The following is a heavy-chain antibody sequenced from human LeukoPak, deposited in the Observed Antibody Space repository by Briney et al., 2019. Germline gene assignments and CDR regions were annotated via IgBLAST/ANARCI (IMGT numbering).Heavy chain of an antibody. D-gene: IGHD6-13*01. CDR1: GFTFDDYA. J-gene: IGHJ4*02. CDR2: ISWDGGST. CDR3: AKSSSSSSWGNIDY. Sequence: PGGSLRLSCAASGFTFDDYAMHWVRQAPGKGLEWVSLISWDGGSTYYADSVKGRFTISRDNSKNSLYLQMNSLRAEDTALYYCAKSSSSSSWGNIDYWGQGTLVTVSS. V-gene: IGHV3-43D*03.